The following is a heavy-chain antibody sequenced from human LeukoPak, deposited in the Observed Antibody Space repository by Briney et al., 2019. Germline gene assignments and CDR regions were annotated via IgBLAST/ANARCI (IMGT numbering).Heavy chain of an antibody. CDR1: GYSISSGYY. J-gene: IGHJ4*02. CDR2: IYHSGST. V-gene: IGHV4-38-2*02. Sequence: SETLSLTCTVSGYSISSGYYWGCIRQPPGKGLEWIGSIYHSGSTYYNPSLKSRVTISVDTSKNQFSLKLSSVTAADTAVYYCAREVIGGGFDYWGQGTLVTVSS. CDR3: AREVIGGGFDY. D-gene: IGHD3-16*01.